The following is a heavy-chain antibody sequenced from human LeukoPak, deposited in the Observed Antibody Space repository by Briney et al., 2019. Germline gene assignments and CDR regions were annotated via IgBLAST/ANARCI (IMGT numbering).Heavy chain of an antibody. J-gene: IGHJ4*02. D-gene: IGHD6-13*01. CDR1: GFTFSSYA. CDR3: ARSIPYGTTWYGRSDY. V-gene: IGHV3-23*01. CDR2: ISGSGGST. Sequence: GRSLRLSCAASGFTFSSYAMSWVRQAPGKGLEWVSAISGSGGSTYYADSVKGRFTISRDNSKNTLYLQMNSLRAEDTAVYYCARSIPYGTTWYGRSDYWGQGTLVTVSS.